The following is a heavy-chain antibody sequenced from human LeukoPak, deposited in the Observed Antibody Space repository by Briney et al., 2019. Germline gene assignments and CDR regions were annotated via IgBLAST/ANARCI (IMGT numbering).Heavy chain of an antibody. D-gene: IGHD6-6*01. CDR2: IYHSGST. CDR1: GYSISSGYY. J-gene: IGHJ4*02. V-gene: IGHV4-38-2*02. Sequence: SETLSLTCTVSGYSISSGYYWGWIRQPPGKGLEWIGSIYHSGSTYYNPSLKSRVTISVDTSKNQFSLKLSSVTAADTAVYYCARGEPARPRYWGQGTLVTVSS. CDR3: ARGEPARPRY.